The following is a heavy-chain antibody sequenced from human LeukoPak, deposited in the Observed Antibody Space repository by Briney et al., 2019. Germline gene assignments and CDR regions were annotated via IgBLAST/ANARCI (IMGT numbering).Heavy chain of an antibody. D-gene: IGHD1-20*01. CDR3: ARGGIIGTTNNWFDP. CDR2: INHSGTT. Sequence: PSETLSLTCAVYGGSFSGFYWSWLRQPPGQGLGWIGEINHSGTTYYNPSLKSRITMSVDTSENQFSLRLNSVTAADTAMYYCARGGIIGTTNNWFDPWGQATLVTVSS. V-gene: IGHV4-34*01. CDR1: GGSFSGFY. J-gene: IGHJ5*02.